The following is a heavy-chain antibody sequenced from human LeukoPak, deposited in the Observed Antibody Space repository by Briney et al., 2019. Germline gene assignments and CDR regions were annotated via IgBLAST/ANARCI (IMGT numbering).Heavy chain of an antibody. V-gene: IGHV3-23*01. J-gene: IGHJ4*02. CDR3: AKDRAFIVGATWSDY. Sequence: GGSLRLSCAASGFRFSSYAMSWVRQAPGKGLEWVSAISGSGGSTYYADSVKGRFTISRDNSKNTLYLQMNSLRAEDTAVYYCAKDRAFIVGATWSDYWGQGTLVTVSS. CDR1: GFRFSSYA. CDR2: ISGSGGST. D-gene: IGHD1-26*01.